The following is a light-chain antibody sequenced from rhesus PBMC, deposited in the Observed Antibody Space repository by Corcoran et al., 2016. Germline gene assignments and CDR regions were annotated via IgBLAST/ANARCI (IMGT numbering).Light chain of an antibody. J-gene: IGKJ1*01. CDR2: SAS. CDR1: QDIKNY. Sequence: DIQMTQSPSSLSASVGDTVTITCRASQDIKNYLAWYQPRPGKAPKSLIYSASNLEGGVPSRFSGSGSGTDVTLTISSLQPEDFATYYCQQHNTYPTFGQGTKVEIK. V-gene: IGKV1S14*01. CDR3: QQHNTYPT.